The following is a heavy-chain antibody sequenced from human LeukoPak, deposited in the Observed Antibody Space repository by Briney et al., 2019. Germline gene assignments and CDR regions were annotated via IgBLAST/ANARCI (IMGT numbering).Heavy chain of an antibody. CDR3: ARLVAARLSWFDP. J-gene: IGHJ5*02. Sequence: ASVKVSCKASGYTFTSYDINWVRQPTGQGREWMGWMNPNSGNTGYAQKFQGRVTMTRNTSISTAYMELSSLRSEDTAVYYCARLVAARLSWFDPWGQGTLVTVSS. V-gene: IGHV1-8*01. CDR1: GYTFTSYD. CDR2: MNPNSGNT. D-gene: IGHD6-6*01.